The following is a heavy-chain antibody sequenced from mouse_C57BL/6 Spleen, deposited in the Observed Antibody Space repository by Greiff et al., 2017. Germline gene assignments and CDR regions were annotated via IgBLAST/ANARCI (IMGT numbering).Heavy chain of an antibody. Sequence: DVKLVESGGGLVKPGGSLKLSCAASGFTFSSYAMSWVRQTPEKRLEWVATISDGGSYTYYPDNAKNNLYLQMSHLKSEDTAMYYCAREGDGYYLYWYFDVWGTGTTVTVSS. CDR2: ISDGGSYT. V-gene: IGHV5-4*01. J-gene: IGHJ1*03. CDR3: AREGDGYYLYWYFDV. D-gene: IGHD2-3*01. CDR1: GFTFSSYA.